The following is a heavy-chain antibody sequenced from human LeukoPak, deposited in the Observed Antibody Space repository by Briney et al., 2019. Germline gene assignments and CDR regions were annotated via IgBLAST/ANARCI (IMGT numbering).Heavy chain of an antibody. V-gene: IGHV3-11*01. D-gene: IGHD3-3*01. CDR3: ASDFWSGYLDY. Sequence: GGSLRLSCAASGFTFSDYYMSWIRQAPGKGLEWVSYISSSGSTIYYADSVKGRFTISRDNAKNSLYLQMNSLRAEDTAVYYCASDFWSGYLDYWGQGTLVTASS. J-gene: IGHJ4*02. CDR2: ISSSGSTI. CDR1: GFTFSDYY.